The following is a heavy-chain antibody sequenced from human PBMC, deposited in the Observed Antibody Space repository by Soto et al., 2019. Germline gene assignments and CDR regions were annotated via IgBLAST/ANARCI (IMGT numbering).Heavy chain of an antibody. CDR1: GFTFSSYG. CDR2: IWYDGSNK. D-gene: IGHD6-19*01. J-gene: IGHJ4*02. CDR3: ASQTQWLVFDY. V-gene: IGHV3-33*01. Sequence: GGSLRLSCAASGFTFSSYGMHWVRQAPGKGLEWVAVIWYDGSNKYYADSVKGRFTISRDNSKNTLYLQMNSLRAEDTAVYYCASQTQWLVFDYWGQGTLVTVSS.